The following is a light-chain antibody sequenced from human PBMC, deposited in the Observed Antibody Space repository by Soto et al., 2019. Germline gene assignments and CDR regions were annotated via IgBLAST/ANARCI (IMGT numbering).Light chain of an antibody. V-gene: IGKV3-15*01. CDR3: QQFEKWPFT. Sequence: EIVMTQSPGTLSVSLGERVTLSCRASQSVSRNLAWYQQRPGQDPRLLFYAASTRATYVPGTFSGSGSGTECTLTISRLQCEAVAVYYCQQFEKWPFTFGQGTKLEIK. CDR2: AAS. CDR1: QSVSRN. J-gene: IGKJ2*01.